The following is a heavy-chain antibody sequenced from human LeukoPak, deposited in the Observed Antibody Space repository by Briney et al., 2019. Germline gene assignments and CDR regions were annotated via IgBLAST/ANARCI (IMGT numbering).Heavy chain of an antibody. D-gene: IGHD4-23*01. CDR3: TTGPGNSGY. J-gene: IGHJ4*02. CDR2: IKSKTDGGTT. Sequence: GGSLRLSCAASGFTFSNAWMSWVRQAPGKGLEWVGRIKSKTDGGTTDYAAPVKGRFTISRDDSKNTVYLQMSGLKSEDTALYYCTTGPGNSGYWGQGTLVTVSS. V-gene: IGHV3-15*01. CDR1: GFTFSNAW.